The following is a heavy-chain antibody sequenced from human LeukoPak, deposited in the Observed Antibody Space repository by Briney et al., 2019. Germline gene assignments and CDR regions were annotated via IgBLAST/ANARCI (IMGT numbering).Heavy chain of an antibody. CDR1: GFTFSSYW. V-gene: IGHV3-7*01. D-gene: IGHD2-2*02. CDR2: IKQDGSEK. CDR3: AREKGSTSCHTCPYYYYYMDV. Sequence: GGSLRLSCAASGFTFSSYWMSWVRQAPGKGLEWVANIKQDGSEKYYVDSVKGRFTISRDNAKNSLYLQMNSLRAEDTAVYYCAREKGSTSCHTCPYYYYYMDVWGKGTTVTVTS. J-gene: IGHJ6*03.